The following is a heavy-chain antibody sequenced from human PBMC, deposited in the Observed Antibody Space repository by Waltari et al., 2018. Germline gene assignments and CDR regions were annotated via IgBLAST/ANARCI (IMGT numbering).Heavy chain of an antibody. Sequence: QLQLQQSGPGLVKPSESLFLSCAVSGDSVSHNSWWSCVRQPPGKGLEWIGQIHGTGKTNYNPSLESRVTVSMDTSNNQFSLRVTSPTAADTAVYFCARDRGRGLYLDSWGQGTLVTVS. CDR2: IHGTGKT. J-gene: IGHJ4*02. CDR3: ARDRGRGLYLDS. V-gene: IGHV4-4*02. D-gene: IGHD1-26*01. CDR1: GDSVSHNSW.